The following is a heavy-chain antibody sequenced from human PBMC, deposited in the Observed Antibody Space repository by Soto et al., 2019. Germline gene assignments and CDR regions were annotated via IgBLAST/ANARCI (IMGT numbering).Heavy chain of an antibody. D-gene: IGHD6-13*01. CDR1: GFTISNAW. CDR3: TTDEGQQLRNYYGMDV. CDR2: IKSKTDGGTT. J-gene: IGHJ6*02. Sequence: GGSLRLSCAASGFTISNAWMNWVRQAPGKGLEWVGRIKSKTDGGTTDYAAPVKGRFTISRDDSKNTLYLQMNSLKTEDTAVYYCTTDEGQQLRNYYGMDVWGQGTTVTVSS. V-gene: IGHV3-15*07.